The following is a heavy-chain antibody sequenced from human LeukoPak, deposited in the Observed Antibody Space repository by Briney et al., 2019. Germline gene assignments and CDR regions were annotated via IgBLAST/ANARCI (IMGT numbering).Heavy chain of an antibody. V-gene: IGHV1-2*02. D-gene: IGHD1-26*01. Sequence: ASVKVSCKASGYTFTGYYMHWVRQAPGQGLEWMGWINPNSGGTNYAQKFQGRVTMTRDTSISTAYMELSRLRSDDTAVYYCARGIVGATSGYFDYWGQGTLVTVSS. CDR3: ARGIVGATSGYFDY. J-gene: IGHJ4*02. CDR2: INPNSGGT. CDR1: GYTFTGYY.